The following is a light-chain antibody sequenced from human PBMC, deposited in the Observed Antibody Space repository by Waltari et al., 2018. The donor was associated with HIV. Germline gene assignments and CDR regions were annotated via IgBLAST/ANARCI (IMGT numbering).Light chain of an antibody. Sequence: DIVLTQSPGTLSMSPGERATLPCRARQNIFTNYLAWYQQKPGQPPRLLIYAASRRATGIPDRFSGSGSGSDFTLTISRLEPEDFAVYYCQQYGDSPQTFGHGTRVEI. CDR3: QQYGDSPQT. V-gene: IGKV3-20*01. CDR2: AAS. J-gene: IGKJ1*01. CDR1: QNIFTNY.